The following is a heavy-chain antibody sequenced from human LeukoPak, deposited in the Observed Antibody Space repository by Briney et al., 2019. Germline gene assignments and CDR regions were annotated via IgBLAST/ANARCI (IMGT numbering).Heavy chain of an antibody. CDR3: ATSITMVRGVIIKGIDY. Sequence: PGGSLRLSCTAYGFTFSNYAMSWVRQAPGKGLEWVAVISYDGSNKYYADSVKGRFTISRDNSKNTLYLQMNSLRAEDTAVYYCATSITMVRGVIIKGIDYWGQGTLVTVSS. CDR1: GFTFSNYA. V-gene: IGHV3-30-3*01. D-gene: IGHD3-10*01. J-gene: IGHJ4*02. CDR2: ISYDGSNK.